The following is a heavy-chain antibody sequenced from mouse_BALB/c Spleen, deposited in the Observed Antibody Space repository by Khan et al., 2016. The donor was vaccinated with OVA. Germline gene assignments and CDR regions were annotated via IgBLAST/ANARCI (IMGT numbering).Heavy chain of an antibody. CDR1: GFSLTSYG. CDR2: IWAGGST. V-gene: IGHV2-9*02. Sequence: VKLEESGPGLVAPSQSLSITCTVSGFSLTSYGVHWVRQPPGKGLEWLGVIWAGGSTNYNSALMYRLIISKDNSKSKVFLKLNSLQTDDTAMYYCARLEEIWGQGTTLTVSS. J-gene: IGHJ2*01. CDR3: ARLEEI.